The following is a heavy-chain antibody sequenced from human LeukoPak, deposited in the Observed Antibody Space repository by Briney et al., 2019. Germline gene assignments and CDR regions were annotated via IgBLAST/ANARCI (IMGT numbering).Heavy chain of an antibody. D-gene: IGHD6-19*01. V-gene: IGHV5-51*01. Sequence: GESLKISCKGSGYSFTSYWIGWVRQMPGKGLEWMGFIYPGDSDTRYSPSFQGQVTISADKSISTAYLQWSSLKASDTAMYYCARRIAVAGYYFDYWGQGTLVTVSS. J-gene: IGHJ4*02. CDR3: ARRIAVAGYYFDY. CDR2: IYPGDSDT. CDR1: GYSFTSYW.